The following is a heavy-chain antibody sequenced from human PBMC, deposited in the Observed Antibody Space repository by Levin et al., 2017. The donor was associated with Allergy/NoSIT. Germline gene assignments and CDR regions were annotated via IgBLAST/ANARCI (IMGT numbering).Heavy chain of an antibody. CDR3: TTYSSSWYYFDY. CDR1: GITFSNAW. CDR2: IKSNTDGGTT. Sequence: GGSLRLSCAASGITFSNAWMSWARQAPGKGLEWVGRIKSNTDGGTTEYASPVKGRFSISRDDSKNTLYLQMNSLKTEDTAIYFCTTYSSSWYYFDYWGQGTLVTVSS. V-gene: IGHV3-15*01. J-gene: IGHJ4*02. D-gene: IGHD6-13*01.